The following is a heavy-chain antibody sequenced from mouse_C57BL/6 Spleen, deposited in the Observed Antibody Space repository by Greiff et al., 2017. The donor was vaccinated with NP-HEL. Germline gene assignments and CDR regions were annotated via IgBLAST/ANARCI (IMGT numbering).Heavy chain of an antibody. Sequence: QVQLQQSGAELVRPGTSVKVSCKASGYAFTNYLIELVKQRPGQGLEWIGVINPGSGGTNYNEKFKGKATLTADKSSSTAYMQLSSLTSEDSAVYFCARSEDYEGTWFAYWGQGTLVTVSA. V-gene: IGHV1-54*01. CDR1: GYAFTNYL. J-gene: IGHJ3*01. D-gene: IGHD2-4*01. CDR3: ARSEDYEGTWFAY. CDR2: INPGSGGT.